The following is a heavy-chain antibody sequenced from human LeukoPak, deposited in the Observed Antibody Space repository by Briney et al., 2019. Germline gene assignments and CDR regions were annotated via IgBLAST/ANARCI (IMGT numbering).Heavy chain of an antibody. CDR3: AKSHPPTVTTEEGEYLQH. CDR1: GFTFSSFG. J-gene: IGHJ1*01. V-gene: IGHV3-30*18. Sequence: PGRSLRLSCAASGFTFSSFGMHWVRQAPGQGLECVAVISFDGSNQYYADSVKGRFTIYRDNFKNTVYLQMNSLRAEETAVYYCAKSHPPTVTTEEGEYLQHWGQGTLVTVSS. D-gene: IGHD4-17*01. CDR2: ISFDGSNQ.